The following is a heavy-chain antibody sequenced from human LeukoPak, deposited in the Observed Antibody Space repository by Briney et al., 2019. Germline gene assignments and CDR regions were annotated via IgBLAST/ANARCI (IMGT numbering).Heavy chain of an antibody. CDR1: GYTFTSYG. Sequence: ASVKVSFKSSGYTFTSYGISWVRQAPGQGLEWMGWISAYNGNTNYAQKLQGRVTMTTDTSTSTAYMELRSLRSDDTAVYYCARDMITFGGAPLTPYYWGQGTLVTVSS. D-gene: IGHD3-16*01. J-gene: IGHJ4*02. V-gene: IGHV1-18*01. CDR2: ISAYNGNT. CDR3: ARDMITFGGAPLTPYY.